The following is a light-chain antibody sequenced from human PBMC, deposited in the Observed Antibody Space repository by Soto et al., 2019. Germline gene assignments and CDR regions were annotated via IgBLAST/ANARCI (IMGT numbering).Light chain of an antibody. CDR3: QQYNQWPYT. CDR2: GTS. J-gene: IGKJ2*01. V-gene: IGKV3-15*01. Sequence: EIVMTQSPVALSVSPGESAALSCRASQSVGRNFAWYQQRPGQAPRVLIYGTSTRATVVPARFSGSGSGTDFTLTIRRLQSEDFAVYYCQQYNQWPYTFGQGTRLEIK. CDR1: QSVGRN.